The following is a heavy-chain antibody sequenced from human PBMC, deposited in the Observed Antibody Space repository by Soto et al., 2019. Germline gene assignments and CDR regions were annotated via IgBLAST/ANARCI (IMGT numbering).Heavy chain of an antibody. J-gene: IGHJ4*02. D-gene: IGHD5-12*01. Sequence: GASVTVSCNDSGGTFTRYPLNWVRQAPGQGLEWMGGIIPIIGVPNYAQEFQGRVTITADESTSTVYMEMSSLRSEDTAVYYCARVLECRDGYIXHFDYWGQGTLVGVSS. CDR3: ARVLECRDGYIXHFDY. V-gene: IGHV1-69*10. CDR2: IIPIIGVP. CDR1: GGTFTRYP.